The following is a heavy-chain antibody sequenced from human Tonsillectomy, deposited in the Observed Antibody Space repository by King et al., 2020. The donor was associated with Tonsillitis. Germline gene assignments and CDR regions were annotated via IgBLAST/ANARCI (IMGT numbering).Heavy chain of an antibody. Sequence: QLVQSGAEVKKAVASVKVSCKASGYTFSRYDVGWVRQAPGQGLEWVGWINVNNGDTTLAQKFEGRFTMTRDTSTCTVYLELRGLRSDDTAMYFCARESSYYDSSGYMVGDYWGQGTLVTVSS. J-gene: IGHJ4*02. CDR1: GYTFSRYD. D-gene: IGHD3-22*01. CDR2: INVNNGDT. V-gene: IGHV1-18*01. CDR3: ARESSYYDSSGYMVGDY.